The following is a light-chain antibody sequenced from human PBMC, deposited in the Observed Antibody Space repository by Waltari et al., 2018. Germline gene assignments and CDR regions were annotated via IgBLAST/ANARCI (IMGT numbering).Light chain of an antibody. CDR2: VNSDGSH. CDR3: QTWGFGIEV. V-gene: IGLV4-69*01. J-gene: IGLJ3*02. CDR1: SGHSDYA. Sequence: QLVLTQPPSASASLGASVKLTCTLSSGHSDYAIAWHQQQPRKGLRYLLRVNSDGSHKKGAGIPDRFSGSSSGAERFLTISSLQAEDEADYFCQTWGFGIEVFGGGTKLTVL.